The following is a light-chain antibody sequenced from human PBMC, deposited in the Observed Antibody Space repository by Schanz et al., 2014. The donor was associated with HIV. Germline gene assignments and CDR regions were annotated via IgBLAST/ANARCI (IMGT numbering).Light chain of an antibody. CDR3: TPYNTKPYT. CDR1: QSISNW. V-gene: IGKV1-5*01. J-gene: IGKJ2*01. Sequence: DIQMTQSPSTLSASVGDRVSISCRASQSISNWLAWYQQKPGKAPDLLIYEASILETGVPSRFSGSGSGTXFTLTISSLQPDDFATYSCTPYNTKPYTFGQGTKLEIK. CDR2: EAS.